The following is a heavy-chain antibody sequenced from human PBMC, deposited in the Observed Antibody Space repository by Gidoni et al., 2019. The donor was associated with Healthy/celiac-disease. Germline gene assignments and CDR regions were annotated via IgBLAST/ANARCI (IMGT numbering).Heavy chain of an antibody. CDR2: IYYSGST. Sequence: QLQLQESGPGLVKPSETLSLTCTVSGGSISSSSYYWGWIRQPPGKGLEWIGSIYYSGSTYYNPSLKSRVTISVDTSKNQFSLKLSSVTAADTAVYYCARRAKDRRITIFGVVPKIDYWGQGTLVTVSS. CDR1: GGSISSSSYY. CDR3: ARRAKDRRITIFGVVPKIDY. J-gene: IGHJ4*02. V-gene: IGHV4-39*01. D-gene: IGHD3-3*01.